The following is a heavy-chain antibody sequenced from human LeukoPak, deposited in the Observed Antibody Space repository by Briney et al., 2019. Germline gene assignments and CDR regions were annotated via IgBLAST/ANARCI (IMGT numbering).Heavy chain of an antibody. CDR3: ARDPLYALDI. CDR2: ISADNGKT. J-gene: IGHJ3*02. CDR1: GYSFTSYG. V-gene: IGHV1-18*01. Sequence: ASAKVSCKASGYSFTSYGIIWVRQAPGQGLEWMGWISADNGKTNYAQNLQGRVTVTTDTSTSTAYMELRTLRSDDTAVYYCARDPLYALDIWGQGTMVTVSS.